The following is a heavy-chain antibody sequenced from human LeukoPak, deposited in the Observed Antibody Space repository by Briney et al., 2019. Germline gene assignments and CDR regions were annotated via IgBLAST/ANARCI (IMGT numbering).Heavy chain of an antibody. CDR2: IYYSGST. CDR3: ARDPAGSGGATTS. CDR1: GGSISSSIYY. D-gene: IGHD1-26*01. Sequence: SETLSPTCSVSGGSISSSIYYWGWIRQPPGKGLEWIGSIYYSGSTYFNPSLKSRVTISVDTSKNQFSLKLSSVTAADTAVYYCARDPAGSGGATTSWGQGTLVTVSS. V-gene: IGHV4-39*07. J-gene: IGHJ4*02.